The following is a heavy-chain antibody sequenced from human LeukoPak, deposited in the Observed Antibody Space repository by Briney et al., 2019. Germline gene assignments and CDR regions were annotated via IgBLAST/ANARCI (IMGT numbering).Heavy chain of an antibody. D-gene: IGHD6-25*01. CDR2: INHSGST. J-gene: IGHJ5*02. CDR1: GGSFSGYY. CDR3: ATCAAPTRPGWFDP. Sequence: PSETLSLTCAVYGGSFSGYYWSWIRQPPGKGLEWIGEINHSGSTNYNPFLKSRVTISVDTSKNQFSLKLSSVTAADTAVYYCATCAAPTRPGWFDPWGQGTLVTVSS. V-gene: IGHV4-34*01.